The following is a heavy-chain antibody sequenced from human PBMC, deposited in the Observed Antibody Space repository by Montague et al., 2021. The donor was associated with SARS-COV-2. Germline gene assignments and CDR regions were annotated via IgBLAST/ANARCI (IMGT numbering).Heavy chain of an antibody. V-gene: IGHV4-39*01. Sequence: SETLSLTCTVSGGSLSSSSYYWVCNRPPPGMGWEWIGSIYYSGCNYHTPTRKIRVTISADTTKNQFSLKLMSVTAADTAVYYCARLVETYYYYYGMDVWGQGTTVTVSS. CDR3: ARLVETYYYYYGMDV. D-gene: IGHD4-23*01. J-gene: IGHJ6*02. CDR2: IYYSGCN. CDR1: GGSLSSSSYY.